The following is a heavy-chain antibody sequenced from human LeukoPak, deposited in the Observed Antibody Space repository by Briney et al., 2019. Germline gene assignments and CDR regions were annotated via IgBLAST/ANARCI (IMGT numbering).Heavy chain of an antibody. Sequence: PGGSLRLSCAASGFTFDDYAMHWVRQAPGKGLEWVSGISWNSGSIGYADSVKGRFTISRDNAKNSLYLQMNSLRAEDTAVYYCAKVDRPDGSGSYYSYWGQGTLVTVSS. D-gene: IGHD3-10*01. V-gene: IGHV3-9*01. CDR1: GFTFDDYA. CDR2: ISWNSGSI. CDR3: AKVDRPDGSGSYYSY. J-gene: IGHJ4*02.